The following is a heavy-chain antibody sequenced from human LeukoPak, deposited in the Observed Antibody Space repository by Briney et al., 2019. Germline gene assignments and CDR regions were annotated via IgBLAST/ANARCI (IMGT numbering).Heavy chain of an antibody. J-gene: IGHJ5*02. V-gene: IGHV3-53*01. CDR1: GFTVSNNY. Sequence: GRSLRLSCVASGFTVSNNYMSWVRQAPGKGLEWVSVIYSGGTTYYADSVKGRFTISRDNSKNTMYLQMNSLRAEDTALYYCAREASAGPGWFDPWGQGTLVTVSS. CDR3: AREASAGPGWFDP. D-gene: IGHD6-13*01. CDR2: IYSGGTT.